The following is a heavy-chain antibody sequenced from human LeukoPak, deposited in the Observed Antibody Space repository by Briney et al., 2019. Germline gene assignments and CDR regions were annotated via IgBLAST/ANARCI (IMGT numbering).Heavy chain of an antibody. CDR3: ARSYGSGRRDAFDI. CDR1: GYPFTDYY. Sequence: ASVKVSCKASGYPFTDYYMHWVRQAPGQGLEWMGWINPNSGGTSSAKKFQGRVTMTGDTSIRTAYMELSRLRSDDTAVYYCARSYGSGRRDAFDIWGLGTMVIVSS. D-gene: IGHD3-10*01. CDR2: INPNSGGT. J-gene: IGHJ3*02. V-gene: IGHV1-2*02.